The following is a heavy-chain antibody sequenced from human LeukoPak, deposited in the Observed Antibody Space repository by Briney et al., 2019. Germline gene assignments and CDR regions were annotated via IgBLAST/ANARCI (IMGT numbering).Heavy chain of an antibody. CDR2: ISWDGTT. Sequence: GGSLRVSCAASGFTFEDYTMHWVRQAPGKTLEWVSLISWDGTTYYTDSVKGRFTISRDNSKDSLYLQMDTLRSEDTAFYYCVKDLSYETSGSFFDYWGQGTLVTVS. CDR3: VKDLSYETSGSFFDY. D-gene: IGHD3-22*01. CDR1: GFTFEDYT. J-gene: IGHJ4*02. V-gene: IGHV3-43*01.